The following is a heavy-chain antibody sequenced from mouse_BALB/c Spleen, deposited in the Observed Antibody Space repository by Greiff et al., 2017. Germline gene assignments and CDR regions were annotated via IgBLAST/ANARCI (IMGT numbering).Heavy chain of an antibody. Sequence: QVQLQQSGAELAKPGASVKMSCKASGYTFTSYWMHWVKQRPGQGLEWIGYINPSTGYTEYNQKFKDKATLTADKSSSTAYMQLSSLTSEDSAVYYCARSPSARGYDGGPWFAYWGQGTLVTVSA. CDR2: INPSTGYT. D-gene: IGHD2-2*01. V-gene: IGHV1-7*01. CDR1: GYTFTSYW. J-gene: IGHJ3*01. CDR3: ARSPSARGYDGGPWFAY.